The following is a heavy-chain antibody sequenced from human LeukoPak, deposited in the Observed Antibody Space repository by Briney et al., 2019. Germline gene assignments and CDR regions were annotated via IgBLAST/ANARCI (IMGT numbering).Heavy chain of an antibody. CDR2: NSAYNGNT. V-gene: IGHV1-18*01. J-gene: IGHJ4*02. CDR1: GYTFTSYG. Sequence: ASVKVSCKASGYTFTSYGISWVRQAPGQGLEWMGWNSAYNGNTNYAQKLQGRVTMTTDTSTSTAYMELRSLRSDDTAVYYCARGYCSSTSCYPRGYWGQGTLVTVSS. CDR3: ARGYCSSTSCYPRGY. D-gene: IGHD2-2*01.